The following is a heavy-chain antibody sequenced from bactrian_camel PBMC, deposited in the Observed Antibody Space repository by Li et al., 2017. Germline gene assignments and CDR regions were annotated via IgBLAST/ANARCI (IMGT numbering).Heavy chain of an antibody. CDR2: LSSTGTT. Sequence: HVQLVESGGGEVQAGGSLKLSCAGSAYILENCGMGWYRQAPGKEREGVAVLSSTGTTNYADSAKGRFTISKDNAKNTLTLQMNSVKLEDSGMYYCAAGEGRSYCRGPFTRHDFGRWGQGTQVTVS. CDR1: AYILENCG. J-gene: IGHJ6*01. CDR3: AAGEGRSYCRGPFTRHDFGR. V-gene: IGHV3S53*01. D-gene: IGHD1*01.